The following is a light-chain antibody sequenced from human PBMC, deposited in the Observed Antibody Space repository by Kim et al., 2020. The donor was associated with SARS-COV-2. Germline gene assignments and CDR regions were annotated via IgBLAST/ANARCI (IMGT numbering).Light chain of an antibody. V-gene: IGKV3-15*01. CDR3: QQSHNWLLT. J-gene: IGKJ4*01. CDR2: AAS. CDR1: QSISNN. Sequence: SVSPGERVTLSCRASQSISNNLAWYQQKPGQAPRLLIYAASTRATGIPARFSGSGSGTEFTLTISSLQSEDFAVYHCQQSHNWLLTFGGGTKLEI.